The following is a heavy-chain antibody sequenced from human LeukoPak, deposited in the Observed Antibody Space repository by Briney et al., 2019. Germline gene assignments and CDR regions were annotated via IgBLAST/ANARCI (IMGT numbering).Heavy chain of an antibody. J-gene: IGHJ4*02. CDR3: ARGEFWGHYDILTGYSDY. CDR2: ISAYNGNT. Sequence: GASVKVSCKASGYTFTSYGISWVRQAPGQGLEWMGWISAYNGNTNYAQKLQGRVTMTTDTSTSTAYMELRSLRSDDTAVYYCARGEFWGHYDILTGYSDYWGQGTLVTVSS. D-gene: IGHD3-9*01. CDR1: GYTFTSYG. V-gene: IGHV1-18*01.